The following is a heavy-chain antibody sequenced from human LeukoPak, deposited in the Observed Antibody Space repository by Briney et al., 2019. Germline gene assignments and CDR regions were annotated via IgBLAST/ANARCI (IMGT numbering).Heavy chain of an antibody. D-gene: IGHD5-24*01. Sequence: GRSLTLSCTASDFTVSRNYMLWVRQAPGKGLEWVSLIFSNGDTHYADSVKGRFTISRDTSKNTVSLQMNSLRVEDTAMYYCTRDQMNYWGQGTLVTVSS. CDR2: IFSNGDT. CDR3: TRDQMNY. CDR1: DFTVSRNY. V-gene: IGHV3-53*01. J-gene: IGHJ4*02.